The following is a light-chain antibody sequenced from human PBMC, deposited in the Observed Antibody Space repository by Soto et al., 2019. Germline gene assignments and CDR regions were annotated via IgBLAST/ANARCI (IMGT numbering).Light chain of an antibody. CDR3: SSYAGINIYV. J-gene: IGLJ1*01. CDR2: DVT. CDR1: SSDVGGYNY. Sequence: QSVLTQPRSVSGSPGQSVTISCTGTSSDVGGYNYVSWYQQHPGKAPKLMIYDVTKRPSGVPDRFSGSKSGNTASLTISGLQAEDEADYYCSSYAGINIYVFGGGTKVTVL. V-gene: IGLV2-11*01.